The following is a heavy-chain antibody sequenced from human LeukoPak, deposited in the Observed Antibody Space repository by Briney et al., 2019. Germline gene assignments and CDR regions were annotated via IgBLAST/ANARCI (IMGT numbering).Heavy chain of an antibody. Sequence: GGSLRLSCAASGFTFSSYAMSWVRRAPGKGLEWVSAISGSGGSTYYADSVKGRFTISRDNSKNTLYLQMNSLGAEDTAVYYCAKGGELPFYYYYGMDVWGQGTTVTVSS. CDR3: AKGGELPFYYYYGMDV. CDR2: ISGSGGST. V-gene: IGHV3-23*01. D-gene: IGHD1-26*01. J-gene: IGHJ6*02. CDR1: GFTFSSYA.